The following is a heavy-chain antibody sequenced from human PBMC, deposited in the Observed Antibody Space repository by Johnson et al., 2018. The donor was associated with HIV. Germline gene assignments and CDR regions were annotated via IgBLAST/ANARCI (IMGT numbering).Heavy chain of an antibody. D-gene: IGHD1-1*01. J-gene: IGHJ3*02. CDR1: GFTFSDYY. V-gene: IGHV3-11*01. CDR2: ISSSGSTI. CDR3: ARPSNWNDPLDAFDI. Sequence: QVQLVESGGGLVKPGGSLRLSCAASGFTFSDYYMSWIRQAPGKGLEWVSYISSSGSTIYYDDPVKGRFPISRDNAKNSLFLQMNSLRAEDTAVYYCARPSNWNDPLDAFDIWGQGTTVTVSS.